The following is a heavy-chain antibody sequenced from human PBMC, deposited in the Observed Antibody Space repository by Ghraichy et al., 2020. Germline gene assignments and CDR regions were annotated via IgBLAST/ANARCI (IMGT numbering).Heavy chain of an antibody. Sequence: GGSLRLSCAASGFSFSTSNMNWVRQAPGKGPEWVSYISDSSSAIYYADSVRGRFTISRDNVKNSLYLQMNSLRAEDTAVYFCARSDISGHYPRGWGRPVDSWGQGTLVTVSS. CDR3: ARSDISGHYPRGWGRPVDS. J-gene: IGHJ4*02. D-gene: IGHD3-22*01. CDR1: GFSFSTSN. V-gene: IGHV3-48*01. CDR2: ISDSSSAI.